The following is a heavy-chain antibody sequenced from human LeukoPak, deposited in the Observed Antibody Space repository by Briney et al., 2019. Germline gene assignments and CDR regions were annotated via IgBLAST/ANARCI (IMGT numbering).Heavy chain of an antibody. J-gene: IGHJ4*02. Sequence: GGSLRLFCAASGFTVSSNYMSWGRQAPGKGLEWVSVIYSGGSTYYADSVKGRFTISRDNSKNTLYLQMNSLRAEDTAVYYCASEVGATTTDYWGQGTLVTVSS. D-gene: IGHD1-26*01. V-gene: IGHV3-66*02. CDR1: GFTVSSNY. CDR3: ASEVGATTTDY. CDR2: IYSGGST.